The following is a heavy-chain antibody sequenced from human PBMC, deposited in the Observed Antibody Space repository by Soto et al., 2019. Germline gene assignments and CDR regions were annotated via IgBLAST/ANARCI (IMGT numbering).Heavy chain of an antibody. V-gene: IGHV1-3*01. J-gene: IGHJ6*03. CDR3: ARSSSGIYYYYYHMAF. D-gene: IGHD3-10*01. Sequence: ASVKVSCKASGYTFTSYGISWVRQAPGQRLEWMGWINAGNGNTKYSQKFQGRVTITRDTSASTAYMELSSLRSEDSAVYYCARSSSGIYYYYYHMAFWGKGTTVTVSS. CDR2: INAGNGNT. CDR1: GYTFTSYG.